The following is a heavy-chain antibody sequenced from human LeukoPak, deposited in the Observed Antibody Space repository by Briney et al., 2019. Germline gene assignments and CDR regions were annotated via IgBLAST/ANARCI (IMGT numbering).Heavy chain of an antibody. D-gene: IGHD5-18*01. J-gene: IGHJ4*02. CDR2: IYYSGRR. CDR1: GGSISSYY. Sequence: SETLSLTCSVSGGSISSYYWNWIRQPPGKGLEWIGDIYYSGRRNYIPSLKSRGTISVDPSKNQFSLKLSSVTAADTAVYHCARGWKYRNGYTVTELGSGYFDYWGQGTLVTVSS. CDR3: ARGWKYRNGYTVTELGSGYFDY. V-gene: IGHV4-59*01.